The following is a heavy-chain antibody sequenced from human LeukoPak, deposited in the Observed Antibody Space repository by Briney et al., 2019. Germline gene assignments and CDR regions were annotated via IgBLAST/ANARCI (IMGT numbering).Heavy chain of an antibody. J-gene: IGHJ4*02. CDR2: IYYTGST. Sequence: PSETLSLTCSVSGVSISSSGYFWGWIRQPPGKGLEWIANIYYTGSTYYNPSLKSRVTISVDTSKNHFSLRLSSVTAADTAVYYCARQPERTTFSGVINHRYYFDYWGQGALITVSS. CDR1: GVSISSSGYF. V-gene: IGHV4-39*01. CDR3: ARQPERTTFSGVINHRYYFDY. D-gene: IGHD3-3*01.